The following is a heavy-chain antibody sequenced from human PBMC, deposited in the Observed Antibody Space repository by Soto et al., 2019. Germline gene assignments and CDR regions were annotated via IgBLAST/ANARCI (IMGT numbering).Heavy chain of an antibody. J-gene: IGHJ5*02. V-gene: IGHV4-34*01. CDR2: INHSGST. Sequence: SETLSLTCAVYGGSFSGYYWSWIRQPPGKGLEWIGEINHSGSTNYNPSLKSRVTISVDTSKNQFSLKLSSVTAADTAVYYCARGKPSSGWYRHWFDPWGQGTLVT. D-gene: IGHD6-19*01. CDR1: GGSFSGYY. CDR3: ARGKPSSGWYRHWFDP.